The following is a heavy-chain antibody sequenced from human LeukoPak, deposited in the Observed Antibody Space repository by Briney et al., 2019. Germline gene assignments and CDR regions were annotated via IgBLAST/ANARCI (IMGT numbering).Heavy chain of an antibody. CDR2: MNPNSGNT. D-gene: IGHD3-10*01. Sequence: ASVKVSCKASGYTFTSYDINWVRQATGQGLEWMGWMNPNSGNTGYAQKLQGRVTMTRNTSISTAYMELSSLRSEYTAVYYCASGITQEAGAFDIWGQGTMVTVSS. CDR1: GYTFTSYD. CDR3: ASGITQEAGAFDI. J-gene: IGHJ3*02. V-gene: IGHV1-8*01.